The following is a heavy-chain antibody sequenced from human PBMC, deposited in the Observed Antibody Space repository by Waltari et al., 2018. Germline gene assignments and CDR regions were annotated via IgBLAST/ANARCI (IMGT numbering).Heavy chain of an antibody. V-gene: IGHV3-74*01. CDR1: GFTFSSYW. CDR3: ARATKDSSGYLVDY. CDR2: INGDGRIT. D-gene: IGHD3-22*01. Sequence: EVQLVESGGGLVQPGGSLRLSCAASGFTFSSYWMHWVRQAPGKGLVWVSRINGDGRITTYADSVKGRFTISRDNAKNTLYLQMNSLRAEDTAVYYCARATKDSSGYLVDYWGQGTLVTVS. J-gene: IGHJ4*02.